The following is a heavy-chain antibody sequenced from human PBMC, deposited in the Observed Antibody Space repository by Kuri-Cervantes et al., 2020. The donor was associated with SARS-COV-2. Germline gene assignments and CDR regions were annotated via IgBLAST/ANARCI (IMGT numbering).Heavy chain of an antibody. CDR3: ARGGLWFGESTMDV. Sequence: ASVKVSCKASGYTFAGYYMHWVRQAPGQGLEWMGWINPNSGGTNYAQKFQGWVTMTRDTSISTAYMELSRLRSDDTAVYYCARGGLWFGESTMDVWGQGTTVTVSS. CDR2: INPNSGGT. V-gene: IGHV1-2*04. CDR1: GYTFAGYY. D-gene: IGHD3-10*01. J-gene: IGHJ6*02.